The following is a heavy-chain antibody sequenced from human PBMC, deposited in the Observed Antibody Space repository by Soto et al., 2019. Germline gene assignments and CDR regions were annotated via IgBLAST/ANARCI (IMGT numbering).Heavy chain of an antibody. Sequence: GESLKISCKGSGYSFTSYWIGWVRQMPGKGLEWMGIIYPGDSDTRYSPSFQGQVTISADKSIITAYLQWSSLKASDTAMYYCASRYYYGSGRDGAFDIWGQGTMVTVSS. CDR2: IYPGDSDT. D-gene: IGHD3-10*01. V-gene: IGHV5-51*01. J-gene: IGHJ3*02. CDR1: GYSFTSYW. CDR3: ASRYYYGSGRDGAFDI.